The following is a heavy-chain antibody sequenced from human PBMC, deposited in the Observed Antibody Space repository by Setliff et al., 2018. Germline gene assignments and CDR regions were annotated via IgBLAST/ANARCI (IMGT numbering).Heavy chain of an antibody. D-gene: IGHD2-15*01. CDR2: INPGSGAT. V-gene: IGHV1-2*02. Sequence: ASVKVSCKASGYTFTDSFIHWVRQAPGQGLEWMGWINPGSGATNLAQRFQGRVTMTWDTSTSTVHMEWSSLRSDDTAVFYCASGTFSSSGPAVVAENWGQGTLVTVSS. CDR3: ASGTFSSSGPAVVAEN. J-gene: IGHJ4*02. CDR1: GYTFTDSF.